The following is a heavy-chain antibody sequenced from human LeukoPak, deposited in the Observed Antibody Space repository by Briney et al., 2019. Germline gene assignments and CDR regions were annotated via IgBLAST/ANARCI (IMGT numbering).Heavy chain of an antibody. V-gene: IGHV1-69*04. CDR2: IIPILGIA. CDR1: GGTFSSYA. Sequence: SVKVSCKASGGTFSSYAISWVRQAPGQGLEWMGRIIPILGIANYAQKFQGRVTITADKSTSTAYMELSSLRSEDTAVYYCARYCSGGNCYYYYYGMDVWGQGTTVTVSS. CDR3: ARYCSGGNCYYYYYGMDV. J-gene: IGHJ6*02. D-gene: IGHD2-15*01.